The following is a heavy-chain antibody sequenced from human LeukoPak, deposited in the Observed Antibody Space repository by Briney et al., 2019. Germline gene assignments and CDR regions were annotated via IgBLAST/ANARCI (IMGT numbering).Heavy chain of an antibody. CDR1: VFTFSTHN. J-gene: IGHJ4*03. V-gene: IGHV3-64D*09. D-gene: IGHD4-23*01. Sequence: PGGSLRLSCSGSVFTFSTHNMHWVRQAPGKGLEYVSAISYNGDSTYYVVSVKGSLPISRDSPENTLDLHVSSLRPGDTAVYYCVSDRETQEKIGARGTRVPVS. CDR3: VSDRETQEKI. CDR2: ISYNGDST.